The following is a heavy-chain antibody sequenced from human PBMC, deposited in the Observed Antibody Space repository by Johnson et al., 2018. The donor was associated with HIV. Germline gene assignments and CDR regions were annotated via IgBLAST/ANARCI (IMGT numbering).Heavy chain of an antibody. Sequence: VESGGGVVQPGRSLRLSCAASGFTFSNYGMHWVRQAPGKGLAWVAFIRYDGNNRNYADSVKGRFTISRDNSKNTLNLQMNSLRPEDTAVYYCAKGMGLSIGELSDAFHFWGLGTVVTVSS. V-gene: IGHV3-30*02. CDR1: GFTFSNYG. CDR3: AKGMGLSIGELSDAFHF. CDR2: IRYDGNNR. J-gene: IGHJ3*01. D-gene: IGHD3-10*01.